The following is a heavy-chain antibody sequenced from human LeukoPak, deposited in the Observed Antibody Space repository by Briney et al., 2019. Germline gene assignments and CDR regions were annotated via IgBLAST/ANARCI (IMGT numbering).Heavy chain of an antibody. D-gene: IGHD6-13*01. J-gene: IGHJ4*02. V-gene: IGHV4-39*07. CDR3: ARDFHQSSSWLLYYFDY. Sequence: SETLSLTCTVSSGSISTSNYYWGWVRQPPGKALEWIGNIFYSGSTYYSPSLKSRVTISLDTSKNQFSLKLSSVTAADTAVYYCARDFHQSSSWLLYYFDYWGQGTLVSVSS. CDR2: IFYSGST. CDR1: SGSISTSNYY.